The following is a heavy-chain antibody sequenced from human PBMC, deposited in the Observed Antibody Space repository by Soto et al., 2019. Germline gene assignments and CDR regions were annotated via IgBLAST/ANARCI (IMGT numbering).Heavy chain of an antibody. D-gene: IGHD6-13*01. J-gene: IGHJ6*02. CDR2: INPSSGST. V-gene: IGHV1-46*01. CDR1: GYTFTSYY. CDR3: ASTVVQQLVQGDYYYYGMDV. Sequence: ASVKVSCKASGYTFTSYYMHWVRQAPGQGLEWMGIINPSSGSTSYAQKFQGRVTMTTDTSTSTAYMELRSLRSDDTAVYYCASTVVQQLVQGDYYYYGMDVWGQGTTVTVSS.